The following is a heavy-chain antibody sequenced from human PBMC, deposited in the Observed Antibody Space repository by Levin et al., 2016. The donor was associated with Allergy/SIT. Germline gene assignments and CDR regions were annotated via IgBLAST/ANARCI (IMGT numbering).Heavy chain of an antibody. J-gene: IGHJ4*02. CDR3: ARDQVGYYPSLVVVNRKPFDY. V-gene: IGHV1-18*01. D-gene: IGHD3-22*01. CDR2: ISAYNGNT. Sequence: ASVKVSCKASGYTFTSYGISWVRQAPGQGLEWMGWISAYNGNTNYAQKLQGRVTMTTDTSTSTAYMELRSLRSDDTAVYYCARDQVGYYPSLVVVNRKPFDYWGQGTLVTVSS. CDR1: GYTFTSYG.